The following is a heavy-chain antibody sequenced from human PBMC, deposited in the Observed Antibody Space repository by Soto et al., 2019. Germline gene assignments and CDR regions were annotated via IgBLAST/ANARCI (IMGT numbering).Heavy chain of an antibody. J-gene: IGHJ4*02. CDR3: GKGLSIAAIDY. V-gene: IGHV3-9*01. CDR1: GFTFDDYA. CDR2: ITWNSDRV. D-gene: IGHD6-13*01. Sequence: EVQLVESGGGWVQPGRSLRLSCTASGFTFDDYALHWVRQAPGKGLEWVSGITWNSDRVDYADSVKGRFTISRDNARNSLYLQMNSLRAEDTALYFCGKGLSIAAIDYWGQGTLVTVSS.